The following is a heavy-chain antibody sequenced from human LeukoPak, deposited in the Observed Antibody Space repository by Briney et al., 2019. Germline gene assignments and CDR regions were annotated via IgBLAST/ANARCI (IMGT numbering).Heavy chain of an antibody. CDR3: AKGHLWFGELLPEYYYYYYMDV. J-gene: IGHJ6*03. CDR2: ISGSGGST. CDR1: GFTFSSYA. D-gene: IGHD3-10*01. Sequence: PGGSLRLSCAASGFTFSSYAMSWVRQAPGKGLEWVSAISGSGGSTNYADSVKGRFTISRDNSKNTQYLQMNSLRAEDTAVYYCAKGHLWFGELLPEYYYYYYMDVWGKGTTVTVSS. V-gene: IGHV3-23*01.